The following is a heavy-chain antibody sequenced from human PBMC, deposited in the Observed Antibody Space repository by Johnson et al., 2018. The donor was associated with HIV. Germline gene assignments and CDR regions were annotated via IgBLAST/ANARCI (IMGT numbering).Heavy chain of an antibody. CDR1: GFTFSNYP. CDR2: VTNNGDST. Sequence: MQLVESGGGLVQPGGSLRLSCVASGFTFSNYPMHWVRQAPGRGLEYVSRVTNNGDSTYYVNAVKGRFTISRDNSKNTLYLQMDSLRAEDTAVYYCATDYNFWSGRPDSFDVWGQGTMVTVSS. CDR3: ATDYNFWSGRPDSFDV. J-gene: IGHJ3*01. D-gene: IGHD3-3*01. V-gene: IGHV3-64*01.